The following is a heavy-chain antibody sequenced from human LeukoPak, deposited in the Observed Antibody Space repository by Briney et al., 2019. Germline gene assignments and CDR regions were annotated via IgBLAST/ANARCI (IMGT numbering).Heavy chain of an antibody. J-gene: IGHJ4*02. CDR3: ARDRGGYTYSHDY. Sequence: SETLSPTCTVSGGSISSSSYYWGWIRQPPGKGLEWIGSIYYSGSTYYNPSLKSRVTISVDTSKNQFSLKLSSVTAADTAVYYCARDRGGYTYSHDYWGQGTLVTVSS. CDR2: IYYSGST. D-gene: IGHD5-18*01. CDR1: GGSISSSSYY. V-gene: IGHV4-39*07.